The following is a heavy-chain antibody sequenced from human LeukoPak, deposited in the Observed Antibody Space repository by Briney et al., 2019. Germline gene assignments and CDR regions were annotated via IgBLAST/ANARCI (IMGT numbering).Heavy chain of an antibody. CDR2: IYYSGST. Sequence: SETLSLTCTVSGGSISSYYWGWIRQPPGKGLEWIGSIYYSGSTYYNPSLKSRVTISVDTSKNQFSLELNSVTAADTAVYYCAREEGYRPFDYWGQGTLVTVSS. D-gene: IGHD3-16*02. CDR1: GGSISSYY. V-gene: IGHV4-39*07. CDR3: AREEGYRPFDY. J-gene: IGHJ4*02.